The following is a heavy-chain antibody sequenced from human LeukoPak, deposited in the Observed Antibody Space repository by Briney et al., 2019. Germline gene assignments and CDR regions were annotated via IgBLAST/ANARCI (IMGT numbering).Heavy chain of an antibody. CDR3: ARSLQWLVSPPLDY. CDR2: INPNSGGT. J-gene: IGHJ4*02. V-gene: IGHV1-2*02. Sequence: ASVKVSCKASGYTFTGYYMHWVRQAPGQGLEWMGWINPNSGGTNYAQKFQGRVTMTRDTSISTAYMELSRLRSDDTAVYYCARSLQWLVSPPLDYWGQGTLITVSS. CDR1: GYTFTGYY. D-gene: IGHD6-19*01.